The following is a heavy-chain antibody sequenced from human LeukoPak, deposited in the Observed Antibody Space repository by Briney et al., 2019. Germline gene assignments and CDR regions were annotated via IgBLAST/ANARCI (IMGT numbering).Heavy chain of an antibody. Sequence: SETLSLTCAVYGGSFSGYYWSWVRQPPGKGLEWIGEINHSGSTNYNPSLKRRVTISVDTSENHFSLKLSSVTAADTAVYYCARGVKAAAGPHFDYWGQGTLVTVCS. CDR1: GGSFSGYY. CDR2: INHSGST. V-gene: IGHV4-34*01. D-gene: IGHD6-13*01. J-gene: IGHJ4*02. CDR3: ARGVKAAAGPHFDY.